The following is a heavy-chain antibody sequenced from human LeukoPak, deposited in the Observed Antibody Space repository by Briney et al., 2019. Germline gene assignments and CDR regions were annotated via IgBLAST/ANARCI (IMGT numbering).Heavy chain of an antibody. V-gene: IGHV1-8*02. J-gene: IGHJ4*02. CDR3: ARGRTRYSGYDYGY. CDR2: VNPNSGNT. CDR1: GYTFTSYG. D-gene: IGHD5-12*01. Sequence: ASVKVSCKASGYTFTSYGISWVRRAPGQGLELMGWVNPNSGNTGYAQKFQGRVTMTRNTSISTAYMELSSLRSEDTAVYYCARGRTRYSGYDYGYWGQGTLVTVSS.